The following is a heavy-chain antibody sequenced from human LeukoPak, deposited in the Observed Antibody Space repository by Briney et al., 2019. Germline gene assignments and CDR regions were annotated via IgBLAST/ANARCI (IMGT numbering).Heavy chain of an antibody. CDR3: ASSYYYDSTSYYPFDY. D-gene: IGHD3-22*01. Sequence: PGGSLRLSCAASGFAFSRYAMHWVRQAPGKGLEFVSAISSNGGSTYYANSVKGRCTISRDNSKNTVYLQMGSLRPEDMAVYYCASSYYYDSTSYYPFDYWGHGTLVTVSS. CDR1: GFAFSRYA. CDR2: ISSNGGST. V-gene: IGHV3-64*01. J-gene: IGHJ4*01.